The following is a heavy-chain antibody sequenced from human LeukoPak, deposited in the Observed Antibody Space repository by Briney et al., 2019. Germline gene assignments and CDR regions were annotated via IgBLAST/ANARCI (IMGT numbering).Heavy chain of an antibody. CDR1: GGSINSYY. V-gene: IGHV4-59*01. J-gene: IGHJ6*02. CDR3: ARTSRHFYGSGSNLTPWPADMDV. D-gene: IGHD3-10*01. CDR2: IYHSGST. Sequence: SETLSLTCTVSGGSINSYYWTWIRQPPGKGLEWIGYIYHSGSTHYNPSLNSRVTISMDTSKNHFSLKLSSVTAADTAIYYCARTSRHFYGSGSNLTPWPADMDVWGQGTKVTVSS.